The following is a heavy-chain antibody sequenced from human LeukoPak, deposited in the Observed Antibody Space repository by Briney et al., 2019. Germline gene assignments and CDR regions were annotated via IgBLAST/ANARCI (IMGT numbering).Heavy chain of an antibody. V-gene: IGHV1-2*02. CDR2: INPNSGGT. CDR3: ARDTRTTKNAFDI. D-gene: IGHD4-11*01. CDR1: VYTFTGYY. Sequence: ASMKVSCKAPVYTFTGYYMHWMRHAPGQGGEGRGWINPNSGGTNYAQKFQGRVTVTRDTNISTAYMELSSLRSDDTAVYYCARDTRTTKNAFDIWGQGTMVTVSS. J-gene: IGHJ3*02.